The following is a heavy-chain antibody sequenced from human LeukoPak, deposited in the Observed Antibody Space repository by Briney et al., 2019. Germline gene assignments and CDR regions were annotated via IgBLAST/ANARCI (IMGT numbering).Heavy chain of an antibody. J-gene: IGHJ4*02. CDR1: GFTFSDYY. V-gene: IGHV3-11*05. CDR3: ARGRGSGWYNDY. Sequence: SGGSLRLSCAASGFTFSDYYMSWIRQAPGKGLEWVSYISSSSSYTNYADSVKGRFAISRDNAKNSLYLQMNSLRAEDTAVYYCARGRGSGWYNDYWGQGTPVTVSS. D-gene: IGHD6-19*01. CDR2: ISSSSSYT.